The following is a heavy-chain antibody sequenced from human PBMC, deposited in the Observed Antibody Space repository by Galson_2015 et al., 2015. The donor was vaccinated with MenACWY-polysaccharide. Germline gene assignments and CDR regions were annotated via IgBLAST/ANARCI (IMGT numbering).Heavy chain of an antibody. CDR1: GFSLSTSGVG. D-gene: IGHD2-2*01. V-gene: IGHV2-5*02. CDR2: IYWDDDK. Sequence: TLTLTCTFSGFSLSTSGVGVGWIRQPPGKALEWLALIYWDDDKRYSPSLKSRLTITKDTSKNQVVLTMTNMDHVDTATYYCAHSGDYCSSTSCPKYFDSWGQGTLVTVSS. J-gene: IGHJ4*02. CDR3: AHSGDYCSSTSCPKYFDS.